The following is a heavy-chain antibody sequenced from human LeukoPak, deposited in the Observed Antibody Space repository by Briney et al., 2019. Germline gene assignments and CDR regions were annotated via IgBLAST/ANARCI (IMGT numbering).Heavy chain of an antibody. V-gene: IGHV4-31*03. Sequence: SQTLSLTCSVSGGSISNGGYYWSWIRQHPGKGLEWISYIYDSGTTYYNPALQSRVTISVDTSDNQFSLKLRSLTAADTAVYYCARGGDRRGFDYWGQGTLVTVSS. CDR1: GGSISNGGYY. CDR2: IYDSGTT. D-gene: IGHD1-14*01. CDR3: ARGGDRRGFDY. J-gene: IGHJ4*02.